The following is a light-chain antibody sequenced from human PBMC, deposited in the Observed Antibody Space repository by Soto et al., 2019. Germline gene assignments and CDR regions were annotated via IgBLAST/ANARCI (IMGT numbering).Light chain of an antibody. V-gene: IGKV3-20*01. CDR3: HQYGTSFWT. Sequence: TVFTQTPGPLSLSPGERATLSCRASQSVSSSYFACYQPTPGQPPRLVVYGATSRAAGVPDRFIGSGSGTDFTLTISRLEPEDFAVYYCHQYGTSFWTFGQGTKVDIK. CDR2: GAT. J-gene: IGKJ1*01. CDR1: QSVSSSY.